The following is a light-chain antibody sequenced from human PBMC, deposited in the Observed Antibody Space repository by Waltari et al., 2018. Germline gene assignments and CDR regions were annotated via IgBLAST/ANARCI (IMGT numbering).Light chain of an antibody. CDR3: HQYNEWPQT. CDR2: DAS. Sequence: ERVMTQSPATLSVSPGERATLSRRASQSVSTKLAWYQQQPGQAPRLLIYDASIRAPGIPARFSGSGSGTDFILTISSLQSEDFAVYYCHQYNEWPQTFGQGTKVEIK. CDR1: QSVSTK. J-gene: IGKJ1*01. V-gene: IGKV3-15*01.